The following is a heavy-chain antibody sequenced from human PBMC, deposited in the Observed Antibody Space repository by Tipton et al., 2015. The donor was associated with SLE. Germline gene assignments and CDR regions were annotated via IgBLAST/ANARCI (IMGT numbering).Heavy chain of an antibody. CDR3: ARGDVEAGYCGRTNCYPFDS. Sequence: SLRLSCAASGFSFSSYWMHWVRQVPGKGLVWVARINSNGRTIDYADSVQGRFTISRDNAKNTLYLQMNSLRVDDTAEYHCARGDVEAGYCGRTNCYPFDSWGQGTLVTVSS. J-gene: IGHJ4*02. CDR2: INSNGRTI. CDR1: GFSFSSYW. D-gene: IGHD2-2*01. V-gene: IGHV3-74*01.